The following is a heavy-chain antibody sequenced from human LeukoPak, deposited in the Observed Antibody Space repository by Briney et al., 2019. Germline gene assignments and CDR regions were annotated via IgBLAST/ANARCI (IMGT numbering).Heavy chain of an antibody. Sequence: GASVKVSCKASGYTFTSYDINWVRQATGQGLEWMGWMNPNSGNTGYAQKVQGRVTMTRNTSISTAYMELSSLRSEDTAVYYCARTPIRVAARLRWFDPWGQGTLVTVSS. D-gene: IGHD6-6*01. CDR1: GYTFTSYD. J-gene: IGHJ5*02. CDR3: ARTPIRVAARLRWFDP. V-gene: IGHV1-8*01. CDR2: MNPNSGNT.